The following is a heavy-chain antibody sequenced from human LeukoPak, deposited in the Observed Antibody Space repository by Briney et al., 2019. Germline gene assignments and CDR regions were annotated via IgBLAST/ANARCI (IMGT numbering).Heavy chain of an antibody. V-gene: IGHV3-23*01. D-gene: IGHD2-8*01. CDR3: AKNLLPYCTNGVCKDY. CDR2: ISGSGGST. J-gene: IGHJ4*02. Sequence: PGGSLTLSCAASGFTFSSYAMNWVRQPPGKGLEWVSAISGSGGSTYYADAVKGRFTISRDNSKNTLYLQMNSLRAEDTAVYYCAKNLLPYCTNGVCKDYWGQGTLVTVSS. CDR1: GFTFSSYA.